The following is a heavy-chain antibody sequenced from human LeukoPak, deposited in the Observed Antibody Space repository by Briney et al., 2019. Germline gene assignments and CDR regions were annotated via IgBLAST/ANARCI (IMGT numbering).Heavy chain of an antibody. CDR3: ARVREVAAPLGMDV. D-gene: IGHD2-15*01. J-gene: IGHJ6*02. CDR1: GGSISSGDYY. CDR2: IYYSGST. V-gene: IGHV4-30-4*01. Sequence: PSETLSLTCTVSGGSISSGDYYWSWIRQPPGKGLEWIGYIYYSGSTYYNPSLKSRVTISVDTSKNQFSLKLSSVTAADTAVYYCARVREVAAPLGMDVWGQGTTVTVSS.